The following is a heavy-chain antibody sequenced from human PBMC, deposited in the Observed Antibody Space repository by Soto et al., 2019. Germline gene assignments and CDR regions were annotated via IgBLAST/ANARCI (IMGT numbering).Heavy chain of an antibody. J-gene: IGHJ6*02. D-gene: IGHD1-26*01. CDR2: TNTGGTT. V-gene: IGHV3-53*02. CDR1: GFTVNSNY. Sequence: EVQVLATGGGLIQPGGSLRLSGAASGFTVNSNYMSWVRQAPGEGLQWVSITNTGGTTYYADSVKGRFTVSRDNSKNTLYLQLNSLRAEATAVYYCAKGDGFILAVWGQGTTVSVPS. CDR3: AKGDGFILAV.